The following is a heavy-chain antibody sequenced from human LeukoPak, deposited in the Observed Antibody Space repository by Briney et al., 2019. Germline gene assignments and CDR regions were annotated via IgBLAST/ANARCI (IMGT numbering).Heavy chain of an antibody. Sequence: PGGSLRLSCAASGFTFDDYAMHWVRQAPGKGLEWVSLISGDGGSTYYADSVKGRFTISRDNSKNSLYLQMNSLRVEDTALYYCARDAPFGGAFDIWGQGTMVTVSS. J-gene: IGHJ3*02. V-gene: IGHV3-43*02. CDR1: GFTFDDYA. CDR3: ARDAPFGGAFDI. D-gene: IGHD2-15*01. CDR2: ISGDGGST.